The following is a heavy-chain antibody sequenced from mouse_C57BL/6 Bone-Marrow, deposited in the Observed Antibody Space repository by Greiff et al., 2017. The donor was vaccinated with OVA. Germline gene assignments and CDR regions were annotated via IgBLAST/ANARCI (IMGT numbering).Heavy chain of an antibody. CDR2: SNPGSGGN. Sequence: VQLQQSGAELVRPGTSVKVSCKASGYAFTNYLIEWVKQRPGQGLEWIGVSNPGSGGNNYNEKVKGKGTLTADKSSSTAYMQLSSLTSEDSAVYFCAREGGYYAMDYWGQGTSVTVSS. J-gene: IGHJ4*01. CDR1: GYAFTNYL. CDR3: AREGGYYAMDY. V-gene: IGHV1-54*01.